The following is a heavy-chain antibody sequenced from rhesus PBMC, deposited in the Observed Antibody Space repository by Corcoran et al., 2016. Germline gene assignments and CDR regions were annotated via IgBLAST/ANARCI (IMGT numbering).Heavy chain of an antibody. CDR1: GYSISSNY. Sequence: QVQLQESGPGLVKPSETLSLTCAVSGYSISSNYWSWIRQPPGKGLEWIGYFYGSSGSTYYNPSLKRRVTISTDKSKNQFALKLSSVTAADTAVHYCARGYSSGWSYNYGLDSWGQGGVGTVSS. CDR2: FYGSSGST. V-gene: IGHV4-147*01. J-gene: IGHJ6*01. CDR3: ARGYSSGWSYNYGLDS. D-gene: IGHD6S26*01.